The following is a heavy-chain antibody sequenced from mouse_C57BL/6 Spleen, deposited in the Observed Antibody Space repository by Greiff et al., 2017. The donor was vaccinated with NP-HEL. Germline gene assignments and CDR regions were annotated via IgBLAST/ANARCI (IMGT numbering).Heavy chain of an antibody. CDR2: IWTGGGT. J-gene: IGHJ1*03. D-gene: IGHD1-1*01. CDR3: ASMTTPVDPYFDV. CDR1: GFSLTSYA. V-gene: IGHV2-9-1*01. Sequence: QVHVKQSGPGLVAPSQSLSITCTVSGFSLTSYAISWVRQPPGKGLEWLGVIWTGGGTNYNSALQSRLSLSQDNSKSQVFLKMNSLQTGDTARYYCASMTTPVDPYFDVWGTGTTVTVSS.